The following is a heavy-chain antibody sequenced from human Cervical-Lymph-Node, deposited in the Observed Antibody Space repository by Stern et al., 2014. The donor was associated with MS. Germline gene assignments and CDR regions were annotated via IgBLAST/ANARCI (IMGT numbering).Heavy chain of an antibody. CDR1: GGSISSSSYY. CDR3: SASSSFQVGY. J-gene: IGHJ4*02. D-gene: IGHD6-6*01. Sequence: VQLVESGPGLVKPSETLSLTCTVSGGSISSSSYYWGWIRQPPGKGLEWIGSIYYSGSTYYNPSLKSRVTISVDTSKNQFSLKLSSVTAADTAVYYCSASSSFQVGYWGQGTLVTVSS. CDR2: IYYSGST. V-gene: IGHV4-39*01.